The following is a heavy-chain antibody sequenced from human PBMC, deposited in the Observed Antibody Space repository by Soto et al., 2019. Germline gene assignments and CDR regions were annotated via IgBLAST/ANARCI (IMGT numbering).Heavy chain of an antibody. CDR1: GDSVSSNSAG. CDR3: ARDEYGMDV. CDR2: TYYRSKRYS. D-gene: IGHD6-6*01. Sequence: SQTLSLTCVISGDSVSSNSAGWNWIRQSPSRGLEWLGRTYYRSKRYSDYAISVKRRITINPDTSKNQFSLQFNSVTPEDTAMYNCARDEYGMDVWGQGTTVTVSS. V-gene: IGHV6-1*01. J-gene: IGHJ6*02.